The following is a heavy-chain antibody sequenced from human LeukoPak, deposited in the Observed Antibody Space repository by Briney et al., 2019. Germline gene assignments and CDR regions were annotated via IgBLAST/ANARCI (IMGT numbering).Heavy chain of an antibody. CDR3: ARVYYYDSSGYLLDYYYYYYMDV. J-gene: IGHJ6*03. V-gene: IGHV4-39*07. CDR2: IYYSGST. Sequence: SETLSLTCTVSGGSISSSSYYWGWIRQPPGKGLEWIGSIYYSGSTYYNPSLKSRVTISVDTSKNQFSLKLSSVTAADTAVYYCARVYYYDSSGYLLDYYYYYYMDVWGKGTTVTVSS. CDR1: GGSISSSSYY. D-gene: IGHD3-22*01.